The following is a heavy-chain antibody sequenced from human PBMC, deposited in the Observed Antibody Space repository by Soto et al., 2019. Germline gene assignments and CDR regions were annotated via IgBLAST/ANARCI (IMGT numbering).Heavy chain of an antibody. CDR1: GFTFSSYA. D-gene: IGHD3-3*01. CDR3: AKDQGFGVVIIPDYYMDV. V-gene: IGHV3-23*01. Sequence: GGSLRLSCAASGFTFSSYAMSWVRQAPGKGLEWVSAISGSGGSTYYADSVKVRFTISRDNSKNTLYLQMNSLRAEDTAVYYCAKDQGFGVVIIPDYYMDVWGKGTTVTVSS. J-gene: IGHJ6*03. CDR2: ISGSGGST.